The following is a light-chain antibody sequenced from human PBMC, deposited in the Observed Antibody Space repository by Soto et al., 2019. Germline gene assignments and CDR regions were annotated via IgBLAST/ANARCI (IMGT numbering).Light chain of an antibody. J-gene: IGKJ5*01. CDR1: QNINSDY. V-gene: IGKV3-20*01. CDR2: GAS. CDR3: QQYGSSPIT. Sequence: EIVLTQSPATLSLSPGERATLSCRASQNINSDYFAWYQQKPGQAPRLLIFGASSRATGIPDRFSGSGSGTDFTLTISRLEPEDFAVYYCQQYGSSPITFGQGTRLEIK.